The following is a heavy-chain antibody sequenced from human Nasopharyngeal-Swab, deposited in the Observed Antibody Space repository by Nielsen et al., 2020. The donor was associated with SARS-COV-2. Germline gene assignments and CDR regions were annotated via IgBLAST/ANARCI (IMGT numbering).Heavy chain of an antibody. CDR1: GGSLSVSY. CDR2: LNHSGST. CDR3: ARGLSGVVPAPILGLGPYYYYYYMDV. V-gene: IGHV4-34*01. Sequence: QTLSLTCAVYGGSLSVSYWGWIRPPPGKGPAWMSELNHSGSTNYNPSLRSRVTLSVDTSMNQVSLEVSSVTAADTAVYYCARGLSGVVPAPILGLGPYYYYYYMDVWGKGTTVTVSS. D-gene: IGHD2-2*01. J-gene: IGHJ6*03.